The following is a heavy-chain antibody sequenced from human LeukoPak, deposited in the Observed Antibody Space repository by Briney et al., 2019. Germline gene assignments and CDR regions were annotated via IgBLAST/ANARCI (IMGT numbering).Heavy chain of an antibody. Sequence: SVKVSCKASGGTFSSYAISWVRQALGQGLEWMGRIIPILGIANYAQKFQGRVTITADKSTSTAYMELSSLRSEDTAVYYCARDRVPVLRYFDWLPGDFDYWGQGTLVTVSS. V-gene: IGHV1-69*04. CDR3: ARDRVPVLRYFDWLPGDFDY. J-gene: IGHJ4*02. CDR1: GGTFSSYA. D-gene: IGHD3-9*01. CDR2: IIPILGIA.